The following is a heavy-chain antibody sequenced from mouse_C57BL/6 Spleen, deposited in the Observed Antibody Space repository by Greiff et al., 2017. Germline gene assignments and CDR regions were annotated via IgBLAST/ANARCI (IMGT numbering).Heavy chain of an antibody. CDR2: IWSGGST. V-gene: IGHV2-2*01. D-gene: IGHD1-1*01. CDR1: GFSLTSYG. CDR3: ARNHYYGSSYPFDY. Sequence: VQRVESGPGLVQPSQSLSITCTVSGFSLTSYGVHWVRQSPGKGLEWLGVIWSGGSTDYNAAFISRLSISKDNSKSQVFFKMNSLQADDTAIYYCARNHYYGSSYPFDYWGQGTTLTVSS. J-gene: IGHJ2*01.